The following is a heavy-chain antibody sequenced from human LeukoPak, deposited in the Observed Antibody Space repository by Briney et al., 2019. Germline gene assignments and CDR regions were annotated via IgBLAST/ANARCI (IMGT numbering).Heavy chain of an antibody. J-gene: IGHJ4*02. D-gene: IGHD2-2*01. CDR3: ARRPSRRGIVVVPFDY. CDR1: GYSISSGYY. V-gene: IGHV4-38-2*02. Sequence: SETLSLTCTVSGYSISSGYYWGWIRQPPGKGLEWIGSIYHSGSTYYNPSLKSRVTISVDTSKNQFSLKLSSVTAADTAVYYCARRPSRRGIVVVPFDYWGQGTLVTVSS. CDR2: IYHSGST.